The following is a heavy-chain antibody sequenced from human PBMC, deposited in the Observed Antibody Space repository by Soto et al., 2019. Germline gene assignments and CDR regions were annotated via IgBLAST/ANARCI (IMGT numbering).Heavy chain of an antibody. CDR2: IIPIFGTA. CDR3: APTFPGGGTTQFDP. V-gene: IGHV1-69*13. J-gene: IGHJ5*02. CDR1: GGTFSSYA. Sequence: ASVKVSCKASGGTFSSYAISWVRQAPGQGLEWMGGIIPIFGTANYAQKFQGRVTITADESTSTAYMELSSLRSEDTAVYYCAPTFPGGGTTQFDPWGQGTLVTVSS. D-gene: IGHD1-1*01.